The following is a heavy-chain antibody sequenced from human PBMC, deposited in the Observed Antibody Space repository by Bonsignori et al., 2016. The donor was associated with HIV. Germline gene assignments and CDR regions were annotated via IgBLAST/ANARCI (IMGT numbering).Heavy chain of an antibody. Sequence: WIRQPPGKGLEWVSSISSSSSYIYYADSVKGRFTISRDNAKNSLYLQMNSLRAEDTAVYYCASVARITMVRGVIIGAFDIWGQGTMVTVSS. J-gene: IGHJ3*02. V-gene: IGHV3-21*01. CDR2: ISSSSSYI. CDR3: ASVARITMVRGVIIGAFDI. D-gene: IGHD3-10*01.